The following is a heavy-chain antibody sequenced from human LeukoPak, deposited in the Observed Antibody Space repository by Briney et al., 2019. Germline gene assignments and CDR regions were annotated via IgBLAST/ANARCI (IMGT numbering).Heavy chain of an antibody. CDR2: IYSDGTT. Sequence: QPGGSLRLSCVASGFTLRVNYMTWIRQTPGRGLEWVSVIYSDGTTKYADSAKGRFTISRDNSKSMVYLQMDRLRAEDTAVYYCARCKGGWSDQFYGMDVWGQGTTVTVSS. J-gene: IGHJ6*02. CDR1: GFTLRVNY. D-gene: IGHD6-19*01. V-gene: IGHV3-53*01. CDR3: ARCKGGWSDQFYGMDV.